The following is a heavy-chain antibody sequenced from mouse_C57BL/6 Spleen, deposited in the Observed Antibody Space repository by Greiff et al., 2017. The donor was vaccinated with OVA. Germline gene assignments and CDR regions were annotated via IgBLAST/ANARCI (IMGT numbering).Heavy chain of an antibody. D-gene: IGHD1-1*01. CDR1: GYSFTGYF. V-gene: IGHV1-20*01. J-gene: IGHJ4*01. Sequence: VQLQQSGPELVKPGDSVKISCKASGYSFTGYFMNWVMQSHGKSLEWIGRINPYNGDTFYNQKFKGKATLTVDKSSSTAHMELRSLTSEDSAVYYCARYYGSLYAMDYWGQGTSVTVSS. CDR2: INPYNGDT. CDR3: ARYYGSLYAMDY.